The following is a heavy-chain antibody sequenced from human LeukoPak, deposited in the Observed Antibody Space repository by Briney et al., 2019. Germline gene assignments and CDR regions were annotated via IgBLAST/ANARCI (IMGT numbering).Heavy chain of an antibody. CDR2: IAHHGNNK. CDR1: GFTFSSSA. D-gene: IGHD2-8*02. CDR3: AKDGSWSCTD. Sequence: GGSLRLSCAGSGFTFSSSAMHWVRQSPGRGLEWVAYIAHHGNNKYYADSVKGRFTISRDNSKGSLYLQMNSLRADDTAVYYCAKDGSWSCTDWGQGTLVRVSS. V-gene: IGHV3-30*02. J-gene: IGHJ4*02.